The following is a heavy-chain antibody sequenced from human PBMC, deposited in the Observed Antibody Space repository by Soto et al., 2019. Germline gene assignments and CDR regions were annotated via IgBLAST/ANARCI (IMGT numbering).Heavy chain of an antibody. CDR3: ASHMTTVTTTPFSAFDY. Sequence: PSETLSLTFTVSGGSISSSSYYWGWIRQPPGKGLEWIGSIYYSGRTSYNPSLKSRVTISVDTSKNQFSLNLSSVTAADTAVYYCASHMTTVTTTPFSAFDYWGQGTLVTVSS. CDR1: GGSISSSSYY. V-gene: IGHV4-39*01. CDR2: IYYSGRT. D-gene: IGHD4-17*01. J-gene: IGHJ4*02.